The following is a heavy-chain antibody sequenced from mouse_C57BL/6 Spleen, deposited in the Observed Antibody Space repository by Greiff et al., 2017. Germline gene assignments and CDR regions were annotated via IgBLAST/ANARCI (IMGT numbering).Heavy chain of an antibody. V-gene: IGHV5-17*01. CDR1: GFTFSDYG. CDR2: ISSGSSTI. CDR3: ARDYRWAMDY. D-gene: IGHD5-5*01. Sequence: EVHLVEFGGGLVKPGGSLKLSCAASGFTFSDYGMHWVRQAPEKGLEWVAYISSGSSTIYYADTVKGRFTISRDNAKNTLFLQMTSLRSEDTAMYYCARDYRWAMDYWGQGTSVTVSS. J-gene: IGHJ4*01.